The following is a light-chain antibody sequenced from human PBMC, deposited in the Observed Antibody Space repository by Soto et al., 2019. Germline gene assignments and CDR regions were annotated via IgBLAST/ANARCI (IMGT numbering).Light chain of an antibody. J-gene: IGKJ2*01. V-gene: IGKV1-33*01. CDR1: KDITTH. CDR2: DTS. Sequence: DIQMTQSPSSLSASVGDRVTITCQASKDITTHLNWYQQKPGKAHKLLIYDTSNLETGVQSRFSGGGSGTDFSFTINSLQPEYLATYYCLHYNNVPFTFGQGPKLEI. CDR3: LHYNNVPFT.